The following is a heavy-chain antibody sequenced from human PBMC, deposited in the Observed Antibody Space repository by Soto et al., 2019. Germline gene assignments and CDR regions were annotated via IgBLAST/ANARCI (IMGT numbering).Heavy chain of an antibody. CDR2: ISGSGGST. D-gene: IGHD1-26*01. CDR3: ARGQWELSLFDY. CDR1: GFTFSSYA. Sequence: AGGSLRLSCAASGFTFSSYAMSWVRQAPGKGLEWVSAISGSGGSTYYADSVKGRFTISRDNAKNSLYLQMNSLRAEDTAVYYCARGQWELSLFDYWGQGTLVTVSS. J-gene: IGHJ4*02. V-gene: IGHV3-23*01.